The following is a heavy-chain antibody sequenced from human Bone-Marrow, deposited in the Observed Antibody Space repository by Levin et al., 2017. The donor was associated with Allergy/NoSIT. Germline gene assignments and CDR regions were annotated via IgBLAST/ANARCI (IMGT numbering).Heavy chain of an antibody. CDR3: ARHRKGGGNGSGWYIRYFDY. Sequence: SQTLSLTCSVSGASISSDEYYWGWIRQPPGKGLEWIASIHHIGSLYYNPSFRSRVIIFMDTSKNQFSLKVTSVTAADTAVYYCARHRKGGGNGSGWYIRYFDYWGQGALVSVSS. J-gene: IGHJ4*02. CDR1: GASISSDEYY. CDR2: IHHIGSL. V-gene: IGHV4-39*01. D-gene: IGHD6-19*01.